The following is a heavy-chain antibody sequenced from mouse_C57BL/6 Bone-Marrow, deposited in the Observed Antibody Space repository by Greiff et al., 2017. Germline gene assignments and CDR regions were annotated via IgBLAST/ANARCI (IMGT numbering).Heavy chain of an antibody. V-gene: IGHV1-55*01. CDR1: GYTFTSYW. CDR2: IYPGSGST. CDR3: ARYGSSQKDY. Sequence: QVQLQQPGPELVKPGASVKMSCKASGYTFTSYWITWVKQRPGQGLEWIGDIYPGSGSTNYNEKFKSKATLTVDPSSSTAYMQLSILTSEVAAVYYCARYGSSQKDYWGQGTTLTVSS. D-gene: IGHD1-1*01. J-gene: IGHJ2*01.